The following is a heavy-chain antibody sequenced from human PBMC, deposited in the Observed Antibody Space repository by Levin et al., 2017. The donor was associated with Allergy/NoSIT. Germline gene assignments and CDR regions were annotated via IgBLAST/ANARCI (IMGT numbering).Heavy chain of an antibody. CDR1: GFTFSSYW. CDR2: INSDGSST. J-gene: IGHJ4*02. D-gene: IGHD3-9*01. CDR3: ARVSGYEILTGYYW. V-gene: IGHV3-74*01. Sequence: AGESLKISCAASGFTFSSYWMHWVRQAPGKGLVWVSRINSDGSSTSYADSVKGRFTISRDNAKNTLYLQMNSLRAEDTAVYYCARVSGYEILTGYYWWGQGTLVTVSS.